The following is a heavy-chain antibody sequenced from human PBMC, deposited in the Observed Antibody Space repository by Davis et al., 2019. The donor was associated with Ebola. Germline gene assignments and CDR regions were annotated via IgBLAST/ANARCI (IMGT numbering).Heavy chain of an antibody. CDR2: SYYSGTT. D-gene: IGHD6-13*01. V-gene: IGHV4-39*01. J-gene: IGHJ4*02. CDR3: ARLIHLYSSSGYVGNYFDY. CDR1: SRSTSSNSYN. Sequence: ARSLRLSCPVASRSTSSNSYNWGRIRQPPVKGLEWTGSSYYSGTTYYNPSLKSRVTISVDTSKNQFSLKLSSVTAADTAVYYCARLIHLYSSSGYVGNYFDYRGQGTLVTVSS.